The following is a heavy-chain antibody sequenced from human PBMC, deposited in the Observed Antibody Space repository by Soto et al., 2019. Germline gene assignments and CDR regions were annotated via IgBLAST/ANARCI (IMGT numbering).Heavy chain of an antibody. CDR1: GYTFTGYY. J-gene: IGHJ4*02. CDR2: INPNSGGT. Sequence: ASVKVSCKASGYTFTGYYMHWVRQAPGQGLEWMGWINPNSGGTNYAQKFQGRVTMTRDTSISTAYMELSRLRSDDTAVYYCARDYVEEMATTILDYWGQGTLVTV. CDR3: ARDYVEEMATTILDY. D-gene: IGHD5-12*01. V-gene: IGHV1-2*02.